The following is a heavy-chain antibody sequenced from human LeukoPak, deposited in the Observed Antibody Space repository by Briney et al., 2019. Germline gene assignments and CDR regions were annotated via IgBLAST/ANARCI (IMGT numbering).Heavy chain of an antibody. V-gene: IGHV4-39*07. J-gene: IGHJ4*02. CDR2: IYYSGST. CDR1: GGSISSSNYY. Sequence: SETLSLTCTVSGGSISSSNYYWGWIRQPPGKGLEWIASIYYSGSTYYNPSLKSRVTISVDTSKNQFSLKLSSVTAADTAVYYCASAEYYFDYWGQGTLVTVSS. CDR3: ASAEYYFDY.